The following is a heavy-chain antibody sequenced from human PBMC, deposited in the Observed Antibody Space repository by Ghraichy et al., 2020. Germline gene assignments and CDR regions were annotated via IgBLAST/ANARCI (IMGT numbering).Heavy chain of an antibody. J-gene: IGHJ1*01. Sequence: SQTLSLTCTVSGGSISSYYWSWIRQPPGKGLEWIGYIYYSGSTNYNPSLKSRVTISVDTSKNQFSLKLSSVTAADTAVYYCASATTVVTDYAEYFQHWGQGTLVTVSS. CDR1: GGSISSYY. V-gene: IGHV4-59*08. CDR2: IYYSGST. D-gene: IGHD4-23*01. CDR3: ASATTVVTDYAEYFQH.